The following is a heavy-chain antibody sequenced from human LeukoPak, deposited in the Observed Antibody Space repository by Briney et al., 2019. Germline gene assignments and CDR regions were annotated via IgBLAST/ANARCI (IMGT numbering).Heavy chain of an antibody. CDR3: ASFGGTMDY. J-gene: IGHJ4*02. CDR2: IYYSGST. D-gene: IGHD3-16*01. Sequence: SQTLSLTCTVSGGSISSYYWSWIRHPPGKGLEWIGYIYYSGSTNYNPYLKSRVTISVDTSKNQFSLKLSCVTAADTAVYYCASFGGTMDYWGQGTLVTVSS. CDR1: GGSISSYY. V-gene: IGHV4-59*01.